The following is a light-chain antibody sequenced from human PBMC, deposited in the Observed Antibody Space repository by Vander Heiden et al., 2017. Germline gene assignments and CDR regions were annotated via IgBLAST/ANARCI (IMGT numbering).Light chain of an antibody. Sequence: EIVLTQSPGTLSLSPGERATLSCRASQSVSSSYLAWYQQKPGQAPRLLIYGASSRATGIPDRFSGSGSGTDFTLTISRLEPEDFAVYYCQQHCSSPPWTFGQGTKVEIK. J-gene: IGKJ1*01. CDR2: GAS. V-gene: IGKV3-20*01. CDR3: QQHCSSPPWT. CDR1: QSVSSSY.